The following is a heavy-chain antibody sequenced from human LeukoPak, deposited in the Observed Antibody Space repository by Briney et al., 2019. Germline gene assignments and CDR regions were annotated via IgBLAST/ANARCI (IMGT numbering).Heavy chain of an antibody. CDR3: ARRYGDYVSDAFDI. D-gene: IGHD4-17*01. J-gene: IGHJ3*02. V-gene: IGHV3-66*01. CDR1: GFTVSSNY. Sequence: GGSLRLSCAASGFTVSSNYMSWVRQAPGKGLEWVSVIYSGGSTYYADSVKGRFTISRDNAKNSLYLQMNSLRAEDTAVYYCARRYGDYVSDAFDIWGQGTMVTVSS. CDR2: IYSGGST.